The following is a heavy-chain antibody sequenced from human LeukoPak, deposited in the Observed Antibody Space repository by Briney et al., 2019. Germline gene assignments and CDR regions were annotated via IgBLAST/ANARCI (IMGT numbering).Heavy chain of an antibody. V-gene: IGHV4-34*01. CDR2: INHSGST. J-gene: IGHJ4*02. D-gene: IGHD3-9*01. CDR3: ARGITDYDILTGLVQL. Sequence: PSETLSLTCAVYGGCFSGYYWSWIRQPPGKGLEWIGEINHSGSTNYNPSLKSRVTISVDTSKNQFSLKLSSVTAADTAVYYCARGITDYDILTGLVQLWGQGTLVTVSS. CDR1: GGCFSGYY.